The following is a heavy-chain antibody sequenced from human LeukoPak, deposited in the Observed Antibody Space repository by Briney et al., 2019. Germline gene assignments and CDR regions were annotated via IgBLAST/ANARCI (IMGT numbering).Heavy chain of an antibody. D-gene: IGHD5-18*01. Sequence: SETLSLTCTVSGGTISSYYWNWIRQPPGKGLEWIGYIHYSGSTKYNPSLKSRVTISVDTSKNQFSLKLSSVTAADTAVYYCARTEKRRGYSYGAFDIWGQGTMVTVSS. CDR2: IHYSGST. V-gene: IGHV4-59*01. CDR3: ARTEKRRGYSYGAFDI. CDR1: GGTISSYY. J-gene: IGHJ3*02.